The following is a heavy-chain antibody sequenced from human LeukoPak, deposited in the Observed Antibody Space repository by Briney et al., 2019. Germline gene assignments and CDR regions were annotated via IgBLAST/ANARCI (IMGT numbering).Heavy chain of an antibody. CDR3: ARGLLTYYFDY. J-gene: IGHJ4*02. Sequence: PSETLSLTCTVSGGSISSSSYYWGWIRQPPGKGLEWIGSIYYSGSTYYNPSLKSRVTISVDTSKNQFSLKLSSVAAADTAVYYCARGLLTYYFDYWGQGTLVTVSS. CDR1: GGSISSSSYY. V-gene: IGHV4-39*07. D-gene: IGHD3-16*01. CDR2: IYYSGST.